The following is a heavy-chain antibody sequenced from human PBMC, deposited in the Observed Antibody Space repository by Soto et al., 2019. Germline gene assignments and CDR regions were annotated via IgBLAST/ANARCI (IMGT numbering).Heavy chain of an antibody. J-gene: IGHJ4*02. CDR2: IYWDDDT. Sequence: QITLKEAGPTLVKPTQTLTLTCSFSGFSLITSGVGVGWIRQPPGKALEWLALIYWDDDTGYSTSLRSRLTITKDTSRNQVVLTMTNMDPAYTATYYCAHTMAPRIFDSWGQGTLVTVSS. CDR1: GFSLITSGVG. V-gene: IGHV2-5*02. CDR3: AHTMAPRIFDS.